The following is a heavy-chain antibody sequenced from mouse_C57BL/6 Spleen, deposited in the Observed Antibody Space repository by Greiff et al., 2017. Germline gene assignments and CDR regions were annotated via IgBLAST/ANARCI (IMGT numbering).Heavy chain of an antibody. Sequence: QVQLQQSGAELVKPGASVKMSCKASGYTFTEFTLNWVKQRLGRGLEGIGGFYPGCGGTRYNENFKGKATLTADKSSSTVYMELSRLTSEDSAVYFCARHEEGGDYEDCFDYWGQGTTLTVSS. D-gene: IGHD2-13*01. CDR2: FYPGCGGT. J-gene: IGHJ2*01. V-gene: IGHV1-62-2*01. CDR1: GYTFTEFT. CDR3: ARHEEGGDYEDCFDY.